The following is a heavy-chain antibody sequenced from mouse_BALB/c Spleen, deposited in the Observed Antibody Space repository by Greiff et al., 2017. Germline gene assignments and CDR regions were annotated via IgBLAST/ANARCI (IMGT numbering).Heavy chain of an antibody. Sequence: VQRVESGPGLVAPSQSLSITCTVSGFSLTSYGVHWVRQPPGKGLEWLGVIWAGGSTNYNSALMSRLSISKDNSKSQVFLKMNSLQTDDTAMYYCARERTGYFDYWGQGTTLTVAS. J-gene: IGHJ2*01. CDR2: IWAGGST. D-gene: IGHD4-1*01. V-gene: IGHV2-9*02. CDR1: GFSLTSYG. CDR3: ARERTGYFDY.